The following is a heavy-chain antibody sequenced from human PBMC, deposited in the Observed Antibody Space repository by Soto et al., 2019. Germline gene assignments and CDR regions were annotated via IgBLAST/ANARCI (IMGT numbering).Heavy chain of an antibody. D-gene: IGHD6-19*01. CDR3: AKDRRQSAVAGTSDSDY. CDR2: INGGGGRT. J-gene: IGHJ4*02. CDR1: GFTFSTYA. Sequence: EVQMLESGGGLVQPGGSLRLSCAASGFTFSTYAMSWVRQAPGKGLEWVSSINGGGGRTYYADSVKGRFTISRDNSKNALYLQLNSLRAEDTAVYYCAKDRRQSAVAGTSDSDYWGQGTLVTVSS. V-gene: IGHV3-23*01.